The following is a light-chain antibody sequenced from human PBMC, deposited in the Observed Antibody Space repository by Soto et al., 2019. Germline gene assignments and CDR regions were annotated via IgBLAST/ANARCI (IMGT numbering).Light chain of an antibody. Sequence: QSALTQPPSESGSPGQSVTISCTGTSSDVGAYKYVSWYQQYPGKAPKLMIYEVTKRPSGVPDRFSGSKSGNTASLTVSGLQAEDEADYYCTSYVGNDIWVFGGGTKLTLL. V-gene: IGLV2-8*01. CDR2: EVT. CDR1: SSDVGAYKY. J-gene: IGLJ3*02. CDR3: TSYVGNDIWV.